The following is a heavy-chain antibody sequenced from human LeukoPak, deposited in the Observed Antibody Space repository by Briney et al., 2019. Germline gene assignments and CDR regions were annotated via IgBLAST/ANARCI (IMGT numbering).Heavy chain of an antibody. CDR2: IRSKADSYTT. CDR3: RAAADLNDY. J-gene: IGHJ4*02. CDR1: GFTFSGSA. Sequence: GWSLKLSCAASGFTFSGSAMHWVRQASGKGLEWLGRIRSKADSYTTAYAASVKGGFIVSRDDSKNTAYLQMNSLKTEDTAVYYCRAAADLNDYWGQGTLVTVSS. D-gene: IGHD6-13*01. V-gene: IGHV3-73*01.